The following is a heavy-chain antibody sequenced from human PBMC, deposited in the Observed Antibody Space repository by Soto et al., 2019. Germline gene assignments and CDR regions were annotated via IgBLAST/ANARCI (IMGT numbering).Heavy chain of an antibody. J-gene: IGHJ4*02. CDR2: IRGSGGST. CDR1: GFTFSSYA. D-gene: IGHD3-10*01. CDR3: AKPGRGDYGSGSYYPFYC. V-gene: IGHV3-23*01. Sequence: EVQLLESGGGLVQPGGSLRLSCAASGFTFSSYAMSWVRQAPGKGLEWVSAIRGSGGSTYYADSVKGRFTISRDNSKNELYLQRNSLRAEDTAVYYCAKPGRGDYGSGSYYPFYCWGQGTLVTVSS.